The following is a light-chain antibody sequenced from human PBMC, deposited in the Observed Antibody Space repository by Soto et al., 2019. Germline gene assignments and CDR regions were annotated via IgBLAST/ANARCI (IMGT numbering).Light chain of an antibody. CDR1: QSVSSSY. J-gene: IGKJ1*01. CDR2: GAS. Sequence: EIVLTQSPGTLSLSPGERATLSCRASQSVSSSYLAWYQQKPGQAPRLLIYGASSRATGIPDRFSGSGPGTDFTLTISRLEPEDFATYYCQQYRTFGQGTKVDI. V-gene: IGKV3-20*01. CDR3: QQYRT.